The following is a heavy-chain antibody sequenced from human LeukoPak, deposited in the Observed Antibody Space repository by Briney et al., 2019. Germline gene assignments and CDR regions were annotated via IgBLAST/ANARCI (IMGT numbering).Heavy chain of an antibody. Sequence: GRSLRLSCAASGFTFSSYAMHWVRQAPGKGLEWVAVISYDGSNKYYADSVKGRFTISRDNSKNTLYLQMNSLRAEDTAVYYCAKDQGRAGYSSSWLDYWGQGTLVTVSS. CDR1: GFTFSSYA. CDR3: AKDQGRAGYSSSWLDY. CDR2: ISYDGSNK. D-gene: IGHD6-13*01. V-gene: IGHV3-30-3*01. J-gene: IGHJ4*02.